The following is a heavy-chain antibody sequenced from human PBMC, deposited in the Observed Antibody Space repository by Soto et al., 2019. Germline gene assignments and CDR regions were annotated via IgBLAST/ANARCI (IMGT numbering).Heavy chain of an antibody. D-gene: IGHD6-13*01. Sequence: QLQLQESGPGLVKPSETLSLTCTVSGGSISSSSYWGWIRQPPGKGLEWIGSIYSIGSTYYNPSLQSRVTISVDTSKNQFSPKLSSVTAADTAVYYCRRSSRYSTDVWGQGTTVTVSS. J-gene: IGHJ6*02. V-gene: IGHV4-39*01. CDR2: IYSIGST. CDR3: RRSSRYSTDV. CDR1: GGSISSSSY.